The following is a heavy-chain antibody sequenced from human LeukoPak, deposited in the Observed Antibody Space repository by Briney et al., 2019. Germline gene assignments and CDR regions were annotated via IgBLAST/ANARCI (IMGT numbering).Heavy chain of an antibody. CDR2: ISDSGNT. J-gene: IGHJ4*02. Sequence: GGSLRLSCAASRFTLRSYAMSWVRQAPGKGLEWVSAISDSGNTYHADSVKGRFTISRDSSKNTLFLQMNRLRPEDAAVYYCAKAPATTCRGAYCYPFDFWGQGTLVSVSS. V-gene: IGHV3-23*01. CDR3: AKAPATTCRGAYCYPFDF. CDR1: RFTLRSYA. D-gene: IGHD2-21*01.